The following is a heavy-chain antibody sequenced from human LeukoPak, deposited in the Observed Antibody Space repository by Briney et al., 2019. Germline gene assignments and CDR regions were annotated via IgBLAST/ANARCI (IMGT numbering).Heavy chain of an antibody. CDR1: GFTLSLAW. J-gene: IGHJ4*02. CDR2: INGDGSST. CDR3: ARVMSGSYDY. V-gene: IGHV3-74*01. Sequence: GGSLRLSCATSGFTLSLAWMHWVRQTPGKGLVWVSRINGDGSSTNYADSVKGRFTISRDNAKNTLYLQMNSLRAEDTAVYYCARVMSGSYDYWGQGTLVTVSS. D-gene: IGHD1-26*01.